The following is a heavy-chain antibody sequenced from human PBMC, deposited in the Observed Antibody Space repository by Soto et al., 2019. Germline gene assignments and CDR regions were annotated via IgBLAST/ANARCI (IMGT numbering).Heavy chain of an antibody. CDR2: INHSGST. V-gene: IGHV4-34*01. Sequence: SETLSLTCAVYGGSFSGYYWSWIRQPPGKGLEWIGEINHSGSTNYNPSLKSRVTISVDTSKNQFSLKLSSVTAADTAVYYCARGQGNGSGSRSDYFDYWGQGTLVTVSS. D-gene: IGHD3-10*01. CDR3: ARGQGNGSGSRSDYFDY. CDR1: GGSFSGYY. J-gene: IGHJ4*02.